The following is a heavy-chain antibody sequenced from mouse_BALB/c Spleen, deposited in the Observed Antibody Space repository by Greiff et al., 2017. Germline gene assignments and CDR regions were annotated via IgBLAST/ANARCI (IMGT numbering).Heavy chain of an antibody. Sequence: EVHLVESGGGLVQPGGSRKLSCAASGFTFSSFGMHWVRQAPEKGLEWVAYISSGSSTIYYADTVKGRFTISRDNPKNTLFRRMTSLRSEDTAMYYCARGVGRTALYAMDYWGQGTSVTVSS. V-gene: IGHV5-17*02. J-gene: IGHJ4*01. CDR3: ARGVGRTALYAMDY. D-gene: IGHD1-2*01. CDR2: ISSGSSTI. CDR1: GFTFSSFG.